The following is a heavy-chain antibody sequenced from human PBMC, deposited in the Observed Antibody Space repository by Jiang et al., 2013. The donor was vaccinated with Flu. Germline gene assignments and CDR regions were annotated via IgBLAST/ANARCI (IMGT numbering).Heavy chain of an antibody. CDR2: IFPGDSDT. Sequence: SLKISCKGSGYSFTNYWVGWVRQMPGKGLEWMGIIFPGDSDTRYSPSFQGQVTISADKSINTAYLQWSSLKASDTAMYFCAITVYSFGLYYFDYWGQGTLVTVSS. J-gene: IGHJ4*02. V-gene: IGHV5-51*01. CDR3: AITVYSFGLYYFDY. CDR1: GYSFTNYW. D-gene: IGHD3/OR15-3a*01.